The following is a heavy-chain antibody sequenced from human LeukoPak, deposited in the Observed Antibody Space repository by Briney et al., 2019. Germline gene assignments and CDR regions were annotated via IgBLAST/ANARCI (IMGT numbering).Heavy chain of an antibody. CDR1: GFTFSSYS. D-gene: IGHD2-15*01. V-gene: IGHV3-21*04. CDR2: ISSSSSYI. CDR3: ARENNLYCSGGSCYHWFDP. Sequence: PGGSLRLSCAASGFTFSSYSMNWVRQAPGKGLEWVSSISSSSSYIYYADSVKGRFTISRDNAKNSLYLQMNSLRAEDTAVYYCARENNLYCSGGSCYHWFDPWGQGTLVTVSS. J-gene: IGHJ5*02.